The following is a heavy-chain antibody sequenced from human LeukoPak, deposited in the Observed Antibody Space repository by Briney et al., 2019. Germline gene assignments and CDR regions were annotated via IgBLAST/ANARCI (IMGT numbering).Heavy chain of an antibody. CDR1: GFTLNIFG. D-gene: IGHD3-22*01. V-gene: IGHV3-33*01. J-gene: IGHJ4*02. CDR2: LWADGKTA. CDR3: ARDRAGQYYDSSGYYDY. Sequence: GGSLRLSCAAPGFTLNIFGMHWVRQVPGNGLEWLAVLWADGKTAHYADSVKGRFTISRDNSKNTLYLQMNSLRAEDTAVYYCARDRAGQYYDSSGYYDYWGQGTLVTVSS.